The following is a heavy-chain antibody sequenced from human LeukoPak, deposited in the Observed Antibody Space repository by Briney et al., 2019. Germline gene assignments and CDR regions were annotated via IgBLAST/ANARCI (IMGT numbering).Heavy chain of an antibody. CDR2: IYYSGST. CDR3: ARSRMVRGVIPLYYFDY. D-gene: IGHD3-10*01. J-gene: IGHJ4*02. CDR1: GGSISSGDYY. V-gene: IGHV4-61*08. Sequence: PSETLSLTCTVSGGSISSGDYYWSWIRQPPGKGLEWIGYIYYSGSTNYNPSLKSRVTISVDTSKNQFSLKLSSVTAADTAVYYCARSRMVRGVIPLYYFDYWGQGTLVTVSS.